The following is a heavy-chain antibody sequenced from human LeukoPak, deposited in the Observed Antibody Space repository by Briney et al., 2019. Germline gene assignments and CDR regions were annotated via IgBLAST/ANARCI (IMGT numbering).Heavy chain of an antibody. D-gene: IGHD3-3*01. CDR3: ASPVKYYDTWSGYPPFDY. Sequence: ASVKVSCKTSGYTFTSYYIHWVRQAPGQGLEWMGIINPSGGSTTYAQKFQGRVTITADESTSTAYMELSSLRSEDTAIYYCASPVKYYDTWSGYPPFDYWGQGTLVTVSS. V-gene: IGHV1-46*01. CDR2: INPSGGST. CDR1: GYTFTSYY. J-gene: IGHJ4*02.